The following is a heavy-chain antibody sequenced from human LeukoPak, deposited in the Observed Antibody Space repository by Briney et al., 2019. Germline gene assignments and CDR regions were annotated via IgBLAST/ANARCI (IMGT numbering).Heavy chain of an antibody. D-gene: IGHD3-3*01. V-gene: IGHV1-69*13. CDR3: ARRSAYYDFWSGYSWVRFGGMDV. J-gene: IGHJ6*02. CDR1: GYTFTSYY. CDR2: IIPIFGTA. Sequence: GASVKVSCKASGYTFTSYYMHWVRQAPGQGLEWMGGIIPIFGTANYAQKFQGRVTITADESTSTAYMELSSLRSEDTAVYYCARRSAYYDFWSGYSWVRFGGMDVWGQGTTVTVSS.